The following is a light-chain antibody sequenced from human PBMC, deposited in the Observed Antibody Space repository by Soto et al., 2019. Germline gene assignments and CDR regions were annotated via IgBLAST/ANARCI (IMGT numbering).Light chain of an antibody. CDR3: QQTYSNPRT. CDR1: QSISIY. J-gene: IGKJ1*01. V-gene: IGKV1-39*01. Sequence: DIQMTQSPSSLSASVGDRVTITCRTSQSISIYLNWYQQIPGKAPKLLIYASSNLHTGVPSRFSGSASGTDFTLTIRSLQPEDSATYYCQQTYSNPRTFGQGTKVEIK. CDR2: ASS.